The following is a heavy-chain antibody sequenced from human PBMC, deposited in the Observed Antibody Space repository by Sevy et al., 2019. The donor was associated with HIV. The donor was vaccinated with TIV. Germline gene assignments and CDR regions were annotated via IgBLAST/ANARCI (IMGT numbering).Heavy chain of an antibody. D-gene: IGHD2-21*02. CDR3: ARQGDSDGFDY. CDR2: ILPSDSDT. Sequence: GESLKISCKGSGYNFTPYWMGWVRQMPGKGLEWMGIILPSDSDTGYSPSFQGQVTISVDKSINTAYLQWNSLKASDTAIYYCARQGDSDGFDYWGQGTLVTVSS. J-gene: IGHJ4*02. V-gene: IGHV5-51*01. CDR1: GYNFTPYW.